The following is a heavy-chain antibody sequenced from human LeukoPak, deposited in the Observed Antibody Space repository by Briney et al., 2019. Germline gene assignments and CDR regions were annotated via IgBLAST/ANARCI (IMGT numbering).Heavy chain of an antibody. CDR1: GGSFSGYY. J-gene: IGHJ4*02. D-gene: IGHD5-12*01. V-gene: IGHV4-34*01. Sequence: SETLSLTCAVYGGSFSGYYWGWIRQPPGKGLEWIGEINHSGSTNYNPSLKSRVTISVDTSKNQFSLKLSSVTAADTAVYYCARDLGGGYSGYDYRRYYFDYWGQGSLVTVSS. CDR2: INHSGST. CDR3: ARDLGGGYSGYDYRRYYFDY.